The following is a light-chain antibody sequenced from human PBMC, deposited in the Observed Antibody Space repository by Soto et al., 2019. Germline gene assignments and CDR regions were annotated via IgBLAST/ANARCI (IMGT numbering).Light chain of an antibody. J-gene: IGKJ5*01. CDR3: QQRSNWPPIT. CDR2: DAS. CDR1: QSVSSS. Sequence: EIVLTQSPATLSLSPGERATLSCRASQSVSSSLAWYQQKPGQAPRLLIYDASNRATGIPARFSGSGSGTDFTLTISSLEPEDFAVYYCQQRSNWPPITFGQGTRXEIK. V-gene: IGKV3-11*01.